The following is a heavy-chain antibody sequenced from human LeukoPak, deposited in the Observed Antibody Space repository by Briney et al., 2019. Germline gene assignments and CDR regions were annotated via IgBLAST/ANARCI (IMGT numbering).Heavy chain of an antibody. CDR3: ARVRWFGELLSNLHWYFDL. CDR1: GGSISSSSYY. V-gene: IGHV4-39*01. CDR2: IYYSGST. Sequence: SSETLSLTCTVSGGSISSSSYYWGWIRQPPGKGLEWIGSIYYSGSTYYNPSLKSRVTISVDTSKNQFSLKLSSVTAADTAVYYCARVRWFGELLSNLHWYFDLWGRGTLVTVSS. D-gene: IGHD3-10*01. J-gene: IGHJ2*01.